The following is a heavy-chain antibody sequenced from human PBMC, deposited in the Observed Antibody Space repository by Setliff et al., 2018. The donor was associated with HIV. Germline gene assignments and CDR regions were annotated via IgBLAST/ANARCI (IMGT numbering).Heavy chain of an antibody. CDR1: GFTFDDYA. J-gene: IGHJ4*02. CDR3: AKDPGRFGVVTPFDN. V-gene: IGHV3-9*01. D-gene: IGHD3-3*01. CDR2: ITWNSDNI. Sequence: TGGSLRLSCAASGFTFDDYAMHWVRQAPGKGLEWVSFITWNSDNIGYADSVKGRFTISRDNAKKSLYLQVNSLRPEDTALYYCAKDPGRFGVVTPFDNWGQGALVTVSS.